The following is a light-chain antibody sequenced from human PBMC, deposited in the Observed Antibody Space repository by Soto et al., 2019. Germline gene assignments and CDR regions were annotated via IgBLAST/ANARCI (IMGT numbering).Light chain of an antibody. Sequence: MTQSPSSVAASVGDGVTIACRASQRISSCLAWYQQKPGQAPTLLIYADSTMPSGVPPRFSGSGSGTDFSLTISSLQPEDFATYYCQQDNSFQITFGRGTKVDIK. CDR3: QQDNSFQIT. CDR2: ADS. J-gene: IGKJ4*01. CDR1: QRISSC. V-gene: IGKV1-12*01.